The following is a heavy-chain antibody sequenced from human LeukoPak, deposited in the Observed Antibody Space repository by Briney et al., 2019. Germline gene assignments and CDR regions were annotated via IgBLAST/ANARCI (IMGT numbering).Heavy chain of an antibody. CDR1: GFTFSSYA. V-gene: IGHV3-23*01. CDR3: AKGEQWLVLYFQH. J-gene: IGHJ1*01. D-gene: IGHD6-19*01. CDR2: ISGSGGGT. Sequence: GGSLRLSCAVSGFTFSSYAMSWVRQAPGKGLEWVAAISGSGGGTDYADSVKGRFTISRDSSKNTLYLQMNSLRAEDTAVYYCAKGEQWLVLYFQHWGQGTLVTVSS.